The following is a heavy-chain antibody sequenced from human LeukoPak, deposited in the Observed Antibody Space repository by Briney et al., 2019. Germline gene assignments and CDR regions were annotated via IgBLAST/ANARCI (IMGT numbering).Heavy chain of an antibody. V-gene: IGHV4-59*01. Sequence: PSETLSLTCSVTGGSNSRYYWSWIRRPPGKGLEWIGDIYYSGSTNYNPSLKSRVTTSVDTSKNQFSLKLSSVTAADTAVYYCARDTGTVVDYWGQGTLVTVSS. CDR3: ARDTGTVVDY. J-gene: IGHJ4*02. CDR1: GGSNSRYY. D-gene: IGHD4-23*01. CDR2: IYYSGST.